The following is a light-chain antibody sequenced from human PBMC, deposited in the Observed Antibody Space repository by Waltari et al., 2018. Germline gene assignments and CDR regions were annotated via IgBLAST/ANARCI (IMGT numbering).Light chain of an antibody. V-gene: IGLV2-14*01. J-gene: IGLJ3*02. CDR2: EVS. Sequence: QSALTQPASVSGSPGQSITISCPGPSSDVGGYNYVSWYQQHPGKAPKLMIYEVSNRPSGVSNRFSGSKSGNTASLTISGLQAEDEADYYCRSYTSSSTLEVFGGGTKLTVL. CDR1: SSDVGGYNY. CDR3: RSYTSSSTLEV.